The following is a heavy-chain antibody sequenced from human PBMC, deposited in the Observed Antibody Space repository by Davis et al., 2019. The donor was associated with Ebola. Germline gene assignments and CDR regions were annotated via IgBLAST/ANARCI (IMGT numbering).Heavy chain of an antibody. CDR3: AAEVITGVGTPFDP. Sequence: SETLSLTCTVSGDSISSGHYYWSWIRQPPGKGLEWIGSIYYSGSTNYNPSLKSRVTISVDTSKNQFSLQLNSVTPEDTGVYYCAAEVITGVGTPFDPWGQGTLVTVSS. D-gene: IGHD6-13*01. CDR1: GDSISSGHYY. J-gene: IGHJ5*02. CDR2: IYYSGST. V-gene: IGHV4-39*07.